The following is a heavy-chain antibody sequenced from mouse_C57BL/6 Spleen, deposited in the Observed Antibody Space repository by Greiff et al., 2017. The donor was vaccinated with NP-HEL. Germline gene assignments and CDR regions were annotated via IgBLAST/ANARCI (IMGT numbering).Heavy chain of an antibody. J-gene: IGHJ2*01. D-gene: IGHD2-1*01. CDR1: GFTFSSYA. V-gene: IGHV5-4*01. CDR3: AREGNYYGNYGFDY. CDR2: ISDGGSYT. Sequence: EVQLVESGGGLVKPGGSLKLSCAASGFTFSSYAMSWVRQTPEKRLEWVATISDGGSYTYYPDNVKGRFTISRDNAKNNLYLQMSHLKSEDTAMDYCAREGNYYGNYGFDYWGQGTTLTVSS.